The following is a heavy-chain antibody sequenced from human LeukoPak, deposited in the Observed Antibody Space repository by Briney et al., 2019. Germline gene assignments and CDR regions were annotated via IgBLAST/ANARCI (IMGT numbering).Heavy chain of an antibody. CDR3: ATGYCSGGSCYSGWFDP. CDR2: FDPEDGET. CDR1: GSTLTELS. D-gene: IGHD2-15*01. Sequence: ASVKASCKVSGSTLTELSMHWVRQAPGKGLEWMGGFDPEDGETIYAQKFQGRVTMTEDTSTDTAYMELSSLRSEDTAVYYCATGYCSGGSCYSGWFDPWGQGTLVTVSS. J-gene: IGHJ5*02. V-gene: IGHV1-24*01.